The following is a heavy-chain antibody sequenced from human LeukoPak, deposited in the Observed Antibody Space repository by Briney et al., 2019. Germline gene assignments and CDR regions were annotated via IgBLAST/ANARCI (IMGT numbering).Heavy chain of an antibody. J-gene: IGHJ2*01. CDR2: ISSSGSTI. CDR1: GFTFSSYE. Sequence: GGSLRLSCPASGFTFSSYEMNWVRQAPGKGLEWVSYISSSGSTIYYADSVKGRFTISRDNAKNSLYLQMNSLRAEDTAVYYCASRNLAYCGGDCGFDLWGRGTLVTVSS. CDR3: ASRNLAYCGGDCGFDL. V-gene: IGHV3-48*03. D-gene: IGHD2-21*02.